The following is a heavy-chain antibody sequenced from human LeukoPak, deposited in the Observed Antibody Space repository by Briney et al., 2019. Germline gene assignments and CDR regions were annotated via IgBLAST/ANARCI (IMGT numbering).Heavy chain of an antibody. D-gene: IGHD3-10*01. CDR2: IYYSGST. Sequence: SETLSLTCTVSGGSISSYYWSWIRQPPGKGLEWIGYIYYSGSTNYNPSLKSRVTISVDTSKNQFSLKLSSVTAADTAVYYCARDGVPAVGESYGMDVWGQGTTVTVSS. J-gene: IGHJ6*02. CDR1: GGSISSYY. CDR3: ARDGVPAVGESYGMDV. V-gene: IGHV4-59*01.